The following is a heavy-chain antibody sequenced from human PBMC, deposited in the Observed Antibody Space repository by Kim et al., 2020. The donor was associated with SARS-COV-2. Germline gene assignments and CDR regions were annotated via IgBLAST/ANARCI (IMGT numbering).Heavy chain of an antibody. Sequence: DSVKGRFTISRDNSENSLFLQMNSLRDDDTAVYYCARGYCSSSRCYAGPDYWGQGTLVTFST. D-gene: IGHD2-2*01. V-gene: IGHV3-48*02. J-gene: IGHJ4*02. CDR3: ARGYCSSSRCYAGPDY.